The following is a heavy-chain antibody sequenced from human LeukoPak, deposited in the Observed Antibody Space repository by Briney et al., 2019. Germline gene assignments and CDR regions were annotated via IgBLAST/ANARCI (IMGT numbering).Heavy chain of an antibody. Sequence: SGGSLRLSCAASGFTFNDHYMDWVRQAPGKGLEWVGRTRNKANSYTTEYAASVKGRFTISRDDSKNSPYLQMNSLKTEDTAVYYCARVGGSGSYELGYWGQGTLVTVSS. D-gene: IGHD3-10*01. V-gene: IGHV3-72*01. CDR3: ARVGGSGSYELGY. CDR2: TRNKANSYTT. J-gene: IGHJ4*02. CDR1: GFTFNDHY.